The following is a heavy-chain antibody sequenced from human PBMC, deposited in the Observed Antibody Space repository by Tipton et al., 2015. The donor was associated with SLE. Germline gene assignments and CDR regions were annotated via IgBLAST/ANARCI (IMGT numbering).Heavy chain of an antibody. CDR3: ARSRDSSSGFQTHGFDA. J-gene: IGHJ5*02. CDR1: GGSISSGTYF. D-gene: IGHD3-22*01. CDR2: IFASGNT. Sequence: TLSLTCTLSGGSISSGTYFWNWIRQPAGKGLEWIGRIFASGNTNYNSSLKSRVTISIDTSTNQFSLRLNSVTAADTAVYYCARSRDSSSGFQTHGFDAWGQGTLVTVSS. V-gene: IGHV4-61*02.